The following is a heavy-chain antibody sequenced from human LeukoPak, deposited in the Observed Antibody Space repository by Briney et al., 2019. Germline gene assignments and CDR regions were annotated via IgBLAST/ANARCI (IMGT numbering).Heavy chain of an antibody. J-gene: IGHJ5*02. Sequence: QTGGSLRLSCVASGFTFSSYAMHWVRQAPGKGLEWVAVISYDGSNKYYADSVKGRFTISRDNSKNTLYLQMNSLRAEDTAVYYCARDLSGSGSYYNWFDPWGQGTLVTVSS. V-gene: IGHV3-30*04. CDR3: ARDLSGSGSYYNWFDP. D-gene: IGHD3-10*01. CDR1: GFTFSSYA. CDR2: ISYDGSNK.